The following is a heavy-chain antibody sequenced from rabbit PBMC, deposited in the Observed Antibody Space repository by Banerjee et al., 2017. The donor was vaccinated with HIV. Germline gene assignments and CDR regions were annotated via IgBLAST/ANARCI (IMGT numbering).Heavy chain of an antibody. V-gene: IGHV1S40*01. CDR1: GFSFGSNYY. J-gene: IGHJ4*01. CDR2: IYGAGAEST. D-gene: IGHD4-1*01. Sequence: QSLEESGGDLVKPGASLTLTCTVSGFSFGSNYYMCWVRQAPGKGLEWIACIYGAGAESTYYASWAKGRFTISKTSSTTVTLQMTRLTAADTATYFCARVFYYNLGWGLDLWGPGTLVTV. CDR3: ARVFYYNLGWGLDL.